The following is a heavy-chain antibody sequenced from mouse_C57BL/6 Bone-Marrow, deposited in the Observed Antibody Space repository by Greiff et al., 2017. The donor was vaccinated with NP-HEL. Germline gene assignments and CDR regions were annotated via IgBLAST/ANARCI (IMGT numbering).Heavy chain of an antibody. CDR2: IDPENGDT. CDR1: GFNFKDDY. J-gene: IGHJ2*01. V-gene: IGHV14-4*01. CDR3: IYWAFDY. D-gene: IGHD4-1*01. Sequence: VQLQQSGAELVRPGASVKLSCTASGFNFKDDYMHWVKQRPEQGLEWIGWIDPENGDTEYASKFQGKATITADTSSNTAYLQLSSLTSEDTAVYYCIYWAFDYWGQGTTLTVSS.